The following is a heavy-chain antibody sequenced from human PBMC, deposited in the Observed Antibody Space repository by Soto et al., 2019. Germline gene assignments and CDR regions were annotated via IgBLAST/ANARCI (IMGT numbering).Heavy chain of an antibody. CDR2: ISGSGGNT. J-gene: IGHJ4*01. CDR3: AKSSNGYNYYFDH. D-gene: IGHD5-12*01. Sequence: GGSLRLSCAASGFTFSSFGMSWVRQAPGKGLEWVSGISGSGGNTYQADSAKGRFTISSNNSKKTLYLQMNSLRAEDTALYSGAKSSNGYNYYFDHWGHGTLVTVSS. CDR1: GFTFSSFG. V-gene: IGHV3-23*01.